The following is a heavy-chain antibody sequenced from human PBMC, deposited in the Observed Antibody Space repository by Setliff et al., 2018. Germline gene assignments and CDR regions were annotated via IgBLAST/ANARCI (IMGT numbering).Heavy chain of an antibody. Sequence: LSLTCTVSGGSISSSYWSWIRQPPGKGLEWVSYITSSGTTTFYTDSVKGRFTISRDNAKNSLYLQLNSLRAEDTAVYYCATNPRKGRSGGYYYDDPYYFYMDVWGKGTTVTVSS. CDR3: ATNPRKGRSGGYYYDDPYYFYMDV. V-gene: IGHV3-11*04. D-gene: IGHD3-22*01. J-gene: IGHJ6*03. CDR2: ITSSGTTT. CDR1: GGSISSSY.